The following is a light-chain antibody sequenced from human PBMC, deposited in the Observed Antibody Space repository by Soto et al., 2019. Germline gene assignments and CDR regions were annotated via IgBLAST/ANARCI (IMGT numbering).Light chain of an antibody. CDR3: QQYDYLPYT. V-gene: IGKV1-33*01. Sequence: DIQMTQSPSSLSASVGARVTITCQASQDIKRNINWFQQRPGEAPQLLIYDASKLETGVPSRFSGGGSGTDFTFTITSLQPEDVATYFCQQYDYLPYTFGQGTKLEIK. CDR1: QDIKRN. J-gene: IGKJ2*01. CDR2: DAS.